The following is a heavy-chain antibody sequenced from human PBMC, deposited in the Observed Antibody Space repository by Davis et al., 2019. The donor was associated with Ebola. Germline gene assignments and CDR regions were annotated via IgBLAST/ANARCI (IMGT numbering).Heavy chain of an antibody. V-gene: IGHV3-74*01. CDR1: GFTFDDYA. Sequence: HTGGSLRLSCAASGFTFDDYAMHWVRQAPGKGLVWVSRINSDGSSTSYADSVKGRFTISRDNAKNTLYLQMNSLRAEDTAVYYCAREGWSPYYYGMDVWGQGTTVTVSS. D-gene: IGHD6-19*01. CDR3: AREGWSPYYYGMDV. J-gene: IGHJ6*02. CDR2: INSDGSST.